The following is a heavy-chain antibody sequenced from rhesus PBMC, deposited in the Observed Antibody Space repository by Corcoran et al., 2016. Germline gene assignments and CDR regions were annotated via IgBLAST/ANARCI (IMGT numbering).Heavy chain of an antibody. V-gene: IGHV4S10*01. CDR3: ARDRDGLDS. Sequence: QVQLQESGPGVVKPSETLSLTCAVSGGSISDSYRWSWIRQPPGKGLEWIGYIYGSRTRTNYNPSLKRRGTISKDTSKNQFSVKLSSVTAADTAVYYGARDRDGLDSWGQGVVVTVSS. J-gene: IGHJ6*01. CDR2: IYGSRTRT. CDR1: GGSISDSYR.